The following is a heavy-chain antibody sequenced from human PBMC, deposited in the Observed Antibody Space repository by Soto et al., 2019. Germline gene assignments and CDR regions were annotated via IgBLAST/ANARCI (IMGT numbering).Heavy chain of an antibody. CDR1: GGSISSNSYY. CDR2: IYYTGSN. J-gene: IGHJ6*02. CDR3: ARQYHYYGMDV. V-gene: IGHV4-39*01. Sequence: QLQLQESGPGLVKPSENLSLTCTVSGGSISSNSYYWGWIRQPPGKGLEWIGSIYYTGSNYYNPSLKSRVTXSXXTSKNQFSVKLTYVTAADTAVYYCARQYHYYGMDVWGQGTTVTVSS.